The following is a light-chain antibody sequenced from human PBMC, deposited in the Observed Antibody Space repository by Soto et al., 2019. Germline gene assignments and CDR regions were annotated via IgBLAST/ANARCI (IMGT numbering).Light chain of an antibody. CDR2: GAS. V-gene: IGKV3-15*01. J-gene: IGKJ5*01. Sequence: EIVMTQSPATLSVSPGERATLSCRASQSVSSNLAWYQQKPGQAPRPLIYGASTRATGIPARLSGSGSGTEFTLTISSLQSEDFAVYYCQQYSNWPPITFGQGTRLEIK. CDR1: QSVSSN. CDR3: QQYSNWPPIT.